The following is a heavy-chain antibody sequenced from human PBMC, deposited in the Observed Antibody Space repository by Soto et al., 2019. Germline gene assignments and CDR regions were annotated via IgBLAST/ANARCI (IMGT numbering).Heavy chain of an antibody. Sequence: PSETLSLTCSVSGGSISSYYWSWIRQPPGKGLEWIAYIYYSGTSYNPSLKSRVSISLDTSKNQFSLKLSSVTAADTAVYYCARTYDGSCPNSGGYAFDIWGQGTMVTVSS. CDR2: IYYSGT. CDR3: ARTYDGSCPNSGGYAFDI. J-gene: IGHJ3*02. CDR1: GGSISSYY. D-gene: IGHD3-22*01. V-gene: IGHV4-59*01.